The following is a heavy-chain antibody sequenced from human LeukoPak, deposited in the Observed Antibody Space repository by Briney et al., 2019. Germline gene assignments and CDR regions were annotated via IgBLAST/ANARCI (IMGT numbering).Heavy chain of an antibody. Sequence: PSETLSLTCTVSGGSISSYYWSWIRQPAGKGLEWIGRIYSSGSTNYNPSLKSRVTMSVDTSKNQFSLKLSSVTAADTAVYYCARESYGSESYYFLDYWGQGTLVTASS. V-gene: IGHV4-4*07. CDR3: ARESYGSESYYFLDY. CDR2: IYSSGST. D-gene: IGHD3-10*01. J-gene: IGHJ4*02. CDR1: GGSISSYY.